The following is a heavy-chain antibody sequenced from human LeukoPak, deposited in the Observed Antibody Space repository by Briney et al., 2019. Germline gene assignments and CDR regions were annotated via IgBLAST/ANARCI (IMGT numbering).Heavy chain of an antibody. D-gene: IGHD3-9*01. Sequence: QPGRSLRLSCAASGFTFSSYAMSWVRQAPGKGQEWVSAISGSGGSTYYADSVKGRFTISRDNSKNTLYLQMNSLRAEDTAVYYCAKITSYYDILTGYYDYWGQGTLVTVSS. J-gene: IGHJ4*02. CDR1: GFTFSSYA. CDR2: ISGSGGST. CDR3: AKITSYYDILTGYYDY. V-gene: IGHV3-23*01.